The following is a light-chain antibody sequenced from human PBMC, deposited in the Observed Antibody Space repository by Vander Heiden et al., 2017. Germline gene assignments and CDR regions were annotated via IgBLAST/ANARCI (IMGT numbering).Light chain of an antibody. CDR2: SNN. CDR3: AAWDDSLSAHVV. J-gene: IGLJ2*01. Sequence: QSVLTQPPSASGTPGQRVTISGSGSSSNIGSNYVYWYQQLPGTAPKLLIYSNNQRPSGVPDRFSGSKSGTSASLAISGLRSEDEADYYCAAWDDSLSAHVVFGGGTKLTVL. CDR1: SSNIGSNY. V-gene: IGLV1-47*02.